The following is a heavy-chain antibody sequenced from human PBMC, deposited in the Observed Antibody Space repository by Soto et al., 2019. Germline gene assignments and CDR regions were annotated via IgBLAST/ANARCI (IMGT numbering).Heavy chain of an antibody. J-gene: IGHJ4*02. V-gene: IGHV3-74*01. CDR1: GFTFSSYW. Sequence: GGSLRLSCAASGFTFSSYWMHWVRQAPGKGLVWVSRINSDGSSTSYADSVKGRFTISRDNAKNTLYLQMNSLRAEDTAVYYCARDENWNYSGGYFDYWGQGTLVTVSS. D-gene: IGHD1-7*01. CDR2: INSDGSST. CDR3: ARDENWNYSGGYFDY.